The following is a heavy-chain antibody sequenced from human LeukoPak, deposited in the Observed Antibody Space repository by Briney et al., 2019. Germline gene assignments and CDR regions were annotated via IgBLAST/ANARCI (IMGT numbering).Heavy chain of an antibody. CDR3: TKDWSADY. CDR1: GFTFSSYA. CDR2: ISDDGDT. V-gene: IGHV3-23*01. J-gene: IGHJ4*02. Sequence: GGSLRLSCAASGFTFSSYAMTWVRQAPGRGLEWVSTISDDGDTKYTDSVKGRFTIYRDNSKNTLYLQMNSLRAEDTAIYYCTKDWSADYWGQGTLVTVSS.